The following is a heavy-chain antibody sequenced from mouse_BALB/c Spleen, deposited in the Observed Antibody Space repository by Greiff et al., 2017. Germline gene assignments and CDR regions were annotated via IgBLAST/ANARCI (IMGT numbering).Heavy chain of an antibody. CDR3: ARGVYYYGSRPLFDY. J-gene: IGHJ2*01. D-gene: IGHD1-1*01. V-gene: IGHV1-54*01. CDR2: INPGSGGT. CDR1: GYAFTNYL. Sequence: QVQLKQSGAELVRPGTSVKVSCKASGYAFTNYLIEWVKQRPGQGLEWIGVINPGSGGTNYNEKFKGKATLTADKSSSTAYMQLSSLTSDDSAVYFCARGVYYYGSRPLFDYWGQGTTLTVSS.